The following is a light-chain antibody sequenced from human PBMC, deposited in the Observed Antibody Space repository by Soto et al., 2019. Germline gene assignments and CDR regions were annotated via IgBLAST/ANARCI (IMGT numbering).Light chain of an antibody. CDR1: SGDVGNYNL. V-gene: IGLV2-23*02. CDR2: EVS. J-gene: IGLJ1*01. CDR3: SSSAGSSTHV. Sequence: QSALTQPASVSGSPGQSITISCTGTSGDVGNYNLVSWYQQHPGKAPKLMIYEVSKRPSGVSNHFSGSKSGSTAYLTISGLQAEDEADYYCSSSAGSSTHVFGTGTKLTVL.